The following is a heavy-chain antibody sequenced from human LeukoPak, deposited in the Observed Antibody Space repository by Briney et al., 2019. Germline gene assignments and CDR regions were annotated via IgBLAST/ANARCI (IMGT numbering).Heavy chain of an antibody. CDR1: GGSFSGYY. V-gene: IGHV4-34*01. J-gene: IGHJ5*02. CDR3: ARFSSGWYGWFDP. Sequence: SETLSLTCAVYGGSFSGYYWSWIRQPPGKRLEWIGEINHSGSTNCNPSLKSRVTISVDTSKNQFSLKLSSVTAADTAVYYCARFSSGWYGWFDPWGQGTLVTVSS. D-gene: IGHD6-19*01. CDR2: INHSGST.